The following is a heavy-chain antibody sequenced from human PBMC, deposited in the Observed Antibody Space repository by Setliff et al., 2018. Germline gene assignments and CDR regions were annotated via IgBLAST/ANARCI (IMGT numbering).Heavy chain of an antibody. CDR1: GFTFSDYY. J-gene: IGHJ4*02. V-gene: IGHV3-11*01. D-gene: IGHD6-6*01. Sequence: GGSLRLSCATSGFTFSDYYMSWIRQTPGKGLEWVAYISSSGSLIYYPDSVKGRFTISRDNAKNSLYLQMNSLRAEDTALYYCAREVEAARPGSYYINFWGQGIQVTVSS. CDR3: AREVEAARPGSYYINF. CDR2: ISSSGSLI.